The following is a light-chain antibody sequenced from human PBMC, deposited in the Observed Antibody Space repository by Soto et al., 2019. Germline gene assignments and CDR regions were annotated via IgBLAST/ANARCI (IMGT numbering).Light chain of an antibody. Sequence: SYELTQPPSVSVSPGQTASITCSGDKLGDKYACWYQQKPGQSPVLVIYQDSKPPSGIPERFSGSNSGNTATLTISGTQAMDEADYYCQAWDSSTGGVFGGGTKLTVL. CDR3: QAWDSSTGGV. J-gene: IGLJ2*01. V-gene: IGLV3-1*01. CDR1: KLGDKY. CDR2: QDS.